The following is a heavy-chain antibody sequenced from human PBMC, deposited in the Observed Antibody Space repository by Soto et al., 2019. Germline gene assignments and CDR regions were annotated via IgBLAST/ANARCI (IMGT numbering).Heavy chain of an antibody. CDR2: IYYSGST. D-gene: IGHD4-17*01. CDR1: AASISSSDYF. V-gene: IGHV4-39*01. Sequence: QLQLQEAGPGLVKPSETLSLTCTVSAASISSSDYFWGWIRQPPGKGLGWIGSIYYSGSTYYNLSLKSRVTISVDTAKNQFSLKLSSVTAADTAVYYCSRYYGGNDAFDIWGQGTMVTVSS. J-gene: IGHJ3*02. CDR3: SRYYGGNDAFDI.